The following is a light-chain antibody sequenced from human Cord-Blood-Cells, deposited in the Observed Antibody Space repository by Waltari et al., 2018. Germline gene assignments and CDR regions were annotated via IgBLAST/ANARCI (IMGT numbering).Light chain of an antibody. V-gene: IGKV1-39*01. Sequence: DIQMTQSPSSLSASVGDRVTITCRASQSMSSYLNWYQQKPGKAPKPLIYAASSLQSVVPSMFSRSGSVTAFTLTICSLQPADFATYFFQQSYSTPLFTFGPGTKVEIK. CDR1: QSMSSY. J-gene: IGKJ3*01. CDR2: AAS. CDR3: QQSYSTPLFT.